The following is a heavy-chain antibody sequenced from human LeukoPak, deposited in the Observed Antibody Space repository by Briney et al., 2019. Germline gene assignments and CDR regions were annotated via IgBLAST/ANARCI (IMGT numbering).Heavy chain of an antibody. CDR2: ISGSGGST. CDR1: AFTFSSYA. J-gene: IGHJ3*02. CDR3: ARKEWSYDAFDI. D-gene: IGHD3-3*01. Sequence: PGGSLRLSCAASAFTFSSYAMSWVRQAPGKGLEWVSAISGSGGSTYYADSVKGRFTISRDNSKNTLYLQMNSLRAEDTAVYYCARKEWSYDAFDIWGQGTMVTVSS. V-gene: IGHV3-23*01.